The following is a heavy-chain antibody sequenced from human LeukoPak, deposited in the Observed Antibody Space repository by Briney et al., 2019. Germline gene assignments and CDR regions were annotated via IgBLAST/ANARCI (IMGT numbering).Heavy chain of an antibody. J-gene: IGHJ6*02. Sequence: GGSLRLSCAASGFTFSSYAMSWVRQAPGKGLEWVSLIDSGDNTYYADSVKGRFTISRDNSKNTLYLQLNSLRAEDTAVYYCAREYSSSSPYYYYGMDVWGQGTTVTVSS. CDR2: IDSGDNT. CDR1: GFTFSSYA. V-gene: IGHV3-53*01. D-gene: IGHD6-6*01. CDR3: AREYSSSSPYYYYGMDV.